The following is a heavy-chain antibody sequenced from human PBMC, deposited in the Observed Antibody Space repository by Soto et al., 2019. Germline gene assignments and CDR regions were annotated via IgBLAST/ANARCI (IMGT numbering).Heavy chain of an antibody. CDR3: ARSMGFDGSGYAFFDS. J-gene: IGHJ4*02. CDR1: GFTLSGHT. D-gene: IGHD3-10*01. V-gene: IGHV3-21*01. CDR2: VSSSSSYI. Sequence: EVQLVESRGGLVKPGGSLRLSCAASGFTLSGHTINWVRQAPGKGLEWVSSVSSSSSYIYYADSVKGRFTVSRDNAEKSLYLQMNSLRAEDTAMYYCARSMGFDGSGYAFFDSWGQGTLVTVSS.